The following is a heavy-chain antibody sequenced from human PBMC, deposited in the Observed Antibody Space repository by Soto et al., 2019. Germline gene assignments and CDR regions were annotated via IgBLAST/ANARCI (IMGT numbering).Heavy chain of an antibody. CDR2: ISYDGSNK. V-gene: IGHV3-30-3*01. Sequence: GGSLRLSCAASGFTFSSCAMHWVRQAPGKGLEWVALISYDGSNKYYADSVKGRFTISRDNSKNTLYLQMNSLRAEDTAVYYCARDKRDLRFLEWSYYFDYWGQGSLVIVSS. CDR1: GFTFSSCA. CDR3: ARDKRDLRFLEWSYYFDY. D-gene: IGHD3-3*01. J-gene: IGHJ4*02.